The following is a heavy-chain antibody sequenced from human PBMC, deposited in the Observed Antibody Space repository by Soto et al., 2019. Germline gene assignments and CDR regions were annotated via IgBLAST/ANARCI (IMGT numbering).Heavy chain of an antibody. Sequence: QVHLQESGPGLVKPSETLSLTCIVSGDSINSYYWNWIRQPPGRGLEWIGYVYSSGSAIYNPSLKSGVTLSVATSKTQFALNLRSVTAADTAVYFCSRLRYGGSLDYWGQGRPVTVSS. V-gene: IGHV4-59*08. CDR1: GDSINSYY. CDR2: VYSSGSA. CDR3: SRLRYGGSLDY. D-gene: IGHD2-15*01. J-gene: IGHJ4*02.